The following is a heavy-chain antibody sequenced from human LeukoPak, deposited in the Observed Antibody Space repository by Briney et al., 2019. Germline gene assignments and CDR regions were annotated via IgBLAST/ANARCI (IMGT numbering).Heavy chain of an antibody. V-gene: IGHV1-2*04. CDR1: GYTFTGYY. J-gene: IGHJ4*02. Sequence: ASVKVSCKASGYTFTGYYMHWVRQAPGQGLEWMGWINPNSGGTNYAQKFQGWVTMTRDTSISTAYMELSRLRSDDTAVYYCARTMYSSSWYVLDYWGPGTLVTVSS. CDR2: INPNSGGT. CDR3: ARTMYSSSWYVLDY. D-gene: IGHD6-13*01.